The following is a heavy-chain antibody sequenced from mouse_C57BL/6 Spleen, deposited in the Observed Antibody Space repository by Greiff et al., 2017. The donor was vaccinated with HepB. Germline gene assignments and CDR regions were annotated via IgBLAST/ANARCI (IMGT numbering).Heavy chain of an antibody. D-gene: IGHD2-4*01. CDR3: ARAGLRPDWYFDV. CDR2: IHPNSGST. CDR1: GYTFTSYW. V-gene: IGHV1-64*01. J-gene: IGHJ1*03. Sequence: QVQLKHPGAELVKPGASVKLSCKASGYTFTSYWMHWVKQRPGQGLEWIGMIHPNSGSTNYNEKFKSKATLTVDKSSSTAYMQLSSLTSEDSAVYYCARAGLRPDWYFDVWGTGTTVTVSS.